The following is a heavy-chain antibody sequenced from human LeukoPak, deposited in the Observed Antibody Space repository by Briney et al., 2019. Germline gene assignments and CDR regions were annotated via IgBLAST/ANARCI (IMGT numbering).Heavy chain of an antibody. CDR1: GGSISSGGYY. CDR3: ARDFTDSGSSLVYYYYYYMDV. CDR2: IYYSGST. Sequence: PSETLSLTCTVSGGSISSGGYYWSWIRQHPGKGLEWIGYIYYSGSTYYNPSLKSRVTISVDTSKNQSSLKLSSVTAADTAVYYCARDFTDSGSSLVYYYYYYMDVWGKGTTVTVSS. V-gene: IGHV4-31*03. J-gene: IGHJ6*03. D-gene: IGHD1-26*01.